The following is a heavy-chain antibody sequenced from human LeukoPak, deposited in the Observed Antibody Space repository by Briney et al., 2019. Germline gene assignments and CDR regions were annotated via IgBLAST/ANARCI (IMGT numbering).Heavy chain of an antibody. D-gene: IGHD3-16*01. Sequence: ASVKVSCKASGYTITGYYMHWVRQAPGQGLEWMGWINPNSGGTNYAQKFQGRVTMTRDTSISTAYMELSRLRSDDTAVYYCAREPMITFGARRYFDYWGQGTLVTVSS. J-gene: IGHJ4*02. CDR1: GYTITGYY. V-gene: IGHV1-2*02. CDR3: AREPMITFGARRYFDY. CDR2: INPNSGGT.